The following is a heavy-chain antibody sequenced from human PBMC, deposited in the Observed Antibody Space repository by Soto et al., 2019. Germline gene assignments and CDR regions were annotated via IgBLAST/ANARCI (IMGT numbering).Heavy chain of an antibody. CDR2: ISGSGGST. D-gene: IGHD2-15*01. Sequence: EVQLLESGGGLVQPGGSLRLSCAASGFTFSSYAMRWVRQAPGNGMECVAAISGSGGSTYYADSVKGRVTISRDNSKNTLYLQMNSLRAEDTAVYYCAKPHIVVVVAATRLRRRDYWGQGTLVTVSS. J-gene: IGHJ4*02. CDR3: AKPHIVVVVAATRLRRRDY. CDR1: GFTFSSYA. V-gene: IGHV3-23*01.